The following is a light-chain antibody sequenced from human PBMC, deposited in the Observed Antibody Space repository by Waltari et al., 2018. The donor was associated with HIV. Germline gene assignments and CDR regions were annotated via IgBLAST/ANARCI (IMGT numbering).Light chain of an antibody. J-gene: IGLJ2*01. Sequence: QSALTQPASVSGSPGQSITISCTGTSSDVGGYNYVSWYQQHPGKAPKLMIFEVSNRPSGVSNRFSGSKSVNTASLTISGLQAEDEANYYCSSYAGINTYVLFGGGTKLTVL. V-gene: IGLV2-14*01. CDR2: EVS. CDR1: SSDVGGYNY. CDR3: SSYAGINTYVL.